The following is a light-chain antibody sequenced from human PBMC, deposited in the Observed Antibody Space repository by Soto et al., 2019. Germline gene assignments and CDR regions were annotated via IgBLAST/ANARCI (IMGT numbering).Light chain of an antibody. J-gene: IGKJ4*01. CDR2: GAS. CDR3: QQRGNWPT. CDR1: QSVGTF. Sequence: EIVLTQSPATLSLSPGESATLSCRASQSVGTFLAWYQQRPGQAPRLLVYGASSRATGIPARFSGSGSGTDFTLTISSLEPGDSAVYYCQQRGNWPTFGGGTKVEIK. V-gene: IGKV3-11*01.